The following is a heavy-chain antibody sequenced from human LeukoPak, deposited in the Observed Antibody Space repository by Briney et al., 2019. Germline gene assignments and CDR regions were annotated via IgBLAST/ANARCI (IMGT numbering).Heavy chain of an antibody. Sequence: SVKVSCKASGGTFSSYAISWVRQAPGQGLEWMGGIIPIFGTANYAQKFQGRVTITADKSTSTAYMELSSLRSEDTAVYYCARGGIAVDRFDYWGQGTLVTVSS. CDR2: IIPIFGTA. V-gene: IGHV1-69*06. D-gene: IGHD6-19*01. J-gene: IGHJ4*02. CDR1: GGTFSSYA. CDR3: ARGGIAVDRFDY.